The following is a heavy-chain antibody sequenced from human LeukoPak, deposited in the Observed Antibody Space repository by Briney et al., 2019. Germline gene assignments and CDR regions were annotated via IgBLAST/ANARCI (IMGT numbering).Heavy chain of an antibody. V-gene: IGHV3-23*01. Sequence: GGSLTLSCAASGFTFSSYAMSWVRQAPGKGLEWVSGISGSGGNTYYAGSVKGRFTISRDNSKNALYLQMNSLRADDTAVYYCAKGHLSILFPFDSWGQGTLVTFSS. CDR3: AKGHLSILFPFDS. CDR1: GFTFSSYA. J-gene: IGHJ4*02. D-gene: IGHD2-21*01. CDR2: ISGSGGNT.